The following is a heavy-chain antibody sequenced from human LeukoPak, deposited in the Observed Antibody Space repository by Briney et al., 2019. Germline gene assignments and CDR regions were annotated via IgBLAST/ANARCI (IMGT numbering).Heavy chain of an antibody. Sequence: PSETLSLTCAVYGGSFSGSYWSWIRQPPGKGLEWVGEIRHSGTTNYNPSLKSRVTISIDMSKYQFSLKLSSVTPADTAVYYCARGSVWFGELSPYYYFMDVWGKGTTVTVSS. CDR1: GGSFSGSY. D-gene: IGHD3-10*01. V-gene: IGHV4-34*01. CDR3: ARGSVWFGELSPYYYFMDV. CDR2: IRHSGTT. J-gene: IGHJ6*03.